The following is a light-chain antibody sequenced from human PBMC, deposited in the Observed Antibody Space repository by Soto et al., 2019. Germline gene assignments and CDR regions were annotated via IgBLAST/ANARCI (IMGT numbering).Light chain of an antibody. CDR2: GAT. CDR3: QKLTSNPRGFT. Sequence: DIQLTQSPSFLSASVGDRVTITCRASQGISGYLAWYQQKPGKAPKLLIYGATTLRSGVPSRFSGTGSGTEFTLTISSLQPEDFATYYCQKLTSNPRGFTFGPGTKVDIK. J-gene: IGKJ3*01. V-gene: IGKV1-9*01. CDR1: QGISGY.